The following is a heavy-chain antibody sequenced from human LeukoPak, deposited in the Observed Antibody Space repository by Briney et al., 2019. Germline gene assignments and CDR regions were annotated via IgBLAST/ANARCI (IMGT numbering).Heavy chain of an antibody. J-gene: IGHJ4*02. CDR1: GGTFSSYA. Sequence: SVKVSCKASGGTFSSYAISWVRQAPGQGLEWMGGIIPIFGTANYAQKFQGRVTITTDESTSTAYMELSSLRSEDTAVYYCARVVDTAMTAINWGQGTLVTVSS. CDR2: IIPIFGTA. CDR3: ARVVDTAMTAIN. V-gene: IGHV1-69*05. D-gene: IGHD5-18*01.